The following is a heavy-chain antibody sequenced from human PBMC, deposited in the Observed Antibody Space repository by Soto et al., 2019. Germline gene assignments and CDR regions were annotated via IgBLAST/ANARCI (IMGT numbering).Heavy chain of an antibody. V-gene: IGHV1-18*01. D-gene: IGHD3-22*01. CDR3: ARAVVTSYGVFDY. Sequence: QVQLVQSGAEVKKPGASVKVSCKASGYTFTSYGISWVRQAPGQGLEWMGWITYNGDTKYPQKLQGRVTMTADTSTSTAYMELRSLRSDATAGYYCARAVVTSYGVFDYWGQGTLVTVSS. J-gene: IGHJ4*02. CDR1: GYTFTSYG. CDR2: ITYNGDT.